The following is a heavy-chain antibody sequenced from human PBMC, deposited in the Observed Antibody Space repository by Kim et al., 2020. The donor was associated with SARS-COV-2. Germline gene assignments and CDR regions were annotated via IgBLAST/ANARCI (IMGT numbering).Heavy chain of an antibody. CDR3: ARRTHYSVAGDDAFDI. D-gene: IGHD6-19*01. CDR1: GGSISSYY. J-gene: IGHJ3*02. CDR2: IYYSGST. V-gene: IGHV4-59*08. Sequence: SETLSLTCTVSGGSISSYYWSWIRQPPGKGLEWIGYIYYSGSTNYNPSLKSRVTISVDTSKNQFSLKLSSVTAADTAVYYCARRTHYSVAGDDAFDIWGQGAMFTVSS.